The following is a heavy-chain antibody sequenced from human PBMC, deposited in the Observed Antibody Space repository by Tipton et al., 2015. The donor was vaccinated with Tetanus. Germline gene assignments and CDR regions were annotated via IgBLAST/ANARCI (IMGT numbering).Heavy chain of an antibody. V-gene: IGHV3-7*03. CDR3: AREDGGPTLDYFDS. Sequence: SLRLSCAASGFTFSSYWMSWVRQAPGKGLEWVANIKPDGSEKYYADSVKGRLTISRDNAKNSLYLQMTSLRADDTAVYYCAREDGGPTLDYFDSWGPGVLVTVSS. CDR1: GFTFSSYW. D-gene: IGHD3-16*01. J-gene: IGHJ4*02. CDR2: IKPDGSEK.